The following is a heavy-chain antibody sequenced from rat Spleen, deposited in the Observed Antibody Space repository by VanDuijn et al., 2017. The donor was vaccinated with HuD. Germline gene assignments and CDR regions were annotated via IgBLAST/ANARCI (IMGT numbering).Heavy chain of an antibody. V-gene: IGHV5-17*01. CDR1: GFTFRNYA. D-gene: IGHD1-12*02. CDR2: IIYDGSNT. Sequence: EVQLVESGGGLVQPGRSLKLSCAASGFTFRNYAMAWVRQAPKKGLEWVATIIYDGSNTYYRDSVKGRFTISRDNAKSTLYLQMDSLRSEDTATYYCVRMNYYDGTYYWGQGTLVTVSS. CDR3: VRMNYYDGTYY. J-gene: IGHJ3*01.